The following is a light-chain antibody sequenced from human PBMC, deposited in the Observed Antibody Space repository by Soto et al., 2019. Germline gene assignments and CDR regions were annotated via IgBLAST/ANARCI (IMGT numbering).Light chain of an antibody. CDR3: CSYAGSYTVI. J-gene: IGLJ2*01. CDR1: SSDVGGYDF. CDR2: DVT. V-gene: IGLV2-11*01. Sequence: QSALTQPRSVSGSPGQSVTISCTGTSSDVGGYDFVSWYQQHPGKAPKPMIYDVTNRPSGVPDRFSGSKSGNTASLTISGLQAEDEADYYCCSYAGSYTVIFGGRTKLTVL.